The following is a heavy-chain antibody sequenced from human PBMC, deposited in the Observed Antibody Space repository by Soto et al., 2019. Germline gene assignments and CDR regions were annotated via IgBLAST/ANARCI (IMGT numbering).Heavy chain of an antibody. CDR2: ISVYNGNT. CDR3: ARAYDSRGYPKFDY. V-gene: IGHV1-18*01. Sequence: QVQLVQSGAEVKKPGASVKVSCKASGYTLTSYGFSWVRQAPGQGLEWLGWISVYNGNTNYAQNFQGRVTLTTDTSTSTAYMELRSLRSDDTAVYYCARAYDSRGYPKFDYWGQGTLVTVSS. CDR1: GYTLTSYG. J-gene: IGHJ4*02. D-gene: IGHD3-22*01.